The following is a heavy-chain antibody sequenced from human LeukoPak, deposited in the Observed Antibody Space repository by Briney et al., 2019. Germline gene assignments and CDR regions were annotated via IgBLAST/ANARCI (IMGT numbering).Heavy chain of an antibody. CDR2: ISGCGGST. Sequence: GGSLRLSCAASGFTFRSYAMSWVRQAPGKGLEWVSAISGCGGSTYYADSVKGRFTISRDNSKNTLYLQMNSLRAEDTAVYYCARGGVLTGYLSYWGQGTLVTVSS. D-gene: IGHD3-9*01. CDR1: GFTFRSYA. CDR3: ARGGVLTGYLSY. J-gene: IGHJ4*02. V-gene: IGHV3-23*01.